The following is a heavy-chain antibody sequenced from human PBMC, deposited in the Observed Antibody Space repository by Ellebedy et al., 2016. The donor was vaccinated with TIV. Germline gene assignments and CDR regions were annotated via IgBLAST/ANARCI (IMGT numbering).Heavy chain of an antibody. CDR2: INPNSGGT. V-gene: IGHV1-2*02. CDR1: GYTFTRYG. J-gene: IGHJ4*02. CDR3: ARGAPSIAAAGT. Sequence: ASVKVSXXASGYTFTRYGISWVRQAPGQGLDWMGWINPNSGGTNYAQKFQGRVTMTRDTSISTAYMELSRLRSDDTAVYYCARGAPSIAAAGTWGQGTLVTVSS. D-gene: IGHD6-13*01.